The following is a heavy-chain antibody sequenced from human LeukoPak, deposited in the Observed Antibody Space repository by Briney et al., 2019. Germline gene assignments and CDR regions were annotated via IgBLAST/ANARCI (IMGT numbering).Heavy chain of an antibody. Sequence: GASVKVSCKASGYTFTGYYMHWVRQAPGQGLEWMGWINPNSGGTNYAQKFQGRVTMTRDTSISTAYMELSRLRSDDTAVYHCAREEIIVGATTGNWFDPWGQGTLVTVSS. V-gene: IGHV1-2*02. D-gene: IGHD1-26*01. CDR1: GYTFTGYY. CDR2: INPNSGGT. J-gene: IGHJ5*02. CDR3: AREEIIVGATTGNWFDP.